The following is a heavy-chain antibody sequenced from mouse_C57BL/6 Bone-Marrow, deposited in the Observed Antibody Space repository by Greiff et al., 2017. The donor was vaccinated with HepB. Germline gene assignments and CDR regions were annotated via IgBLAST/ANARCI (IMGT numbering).Heavy chain of an antibody. J-gene: IGHJ2*01. D-gene: IGHD2-10*01. CDR2: IYPGSGST. Sequence: VKLQQPGAELVKPGASVKMSCKASGYTFTSYWITWVKQRPGQGLEWIGDIYPGSGSTNYNEKFKSKATLTVDTSSSTAYMQLSSLTSEDSAVYYCARGAYYGKEDFGYWGQGTTLTVSS. V-gene: IGHV1-55*01. CDR1: GYTFTSYW. CDR3: ARGAYYGKEDFGY.